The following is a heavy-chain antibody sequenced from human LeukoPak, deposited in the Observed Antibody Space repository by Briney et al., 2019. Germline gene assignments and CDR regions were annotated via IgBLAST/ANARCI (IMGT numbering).Heavy chain of an antibody. CDR1: GFTFSSYS. CDR3: ARDQFGFGELPYGMDV. CDR2: ISSSSSYI. D-gene: IGHD3-10*01. J-gene: IGHJ6*02. Sequence: TGGSLRLSCAASGFTFSSYSMNWVRQAPGKGLEWVSSISSSSSYIYYADSVKGRFTISRDNAKNSLYLQMNSLRAEDTAVYYCARDQFGFGELPYGMDVWGQGTTVTVSS. V-gene: IGHV3-21*01.